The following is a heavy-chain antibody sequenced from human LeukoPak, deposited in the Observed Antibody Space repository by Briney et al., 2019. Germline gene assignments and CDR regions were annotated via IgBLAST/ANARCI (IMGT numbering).Heavy chain of an antibody. Sequence: ASETLSLTCAVYGGSFSGYYWSWIRQPPGKGLEWIGGINHSGSTNYNPSLKSRVTISVDTSKNQFSLKLSSVTAADTAVYYCARGRGGYIWGSYRYLFDYWGQGTLVTVSS. D-gene: IGHD3-16*02. J-gene: IGHJ4*02. V-gene: IGHV4-34*01. CDR2: INHSGST. CDR3: ARGRGGYIWGSYRYLFDY. CDR1: GGSFSGYY.